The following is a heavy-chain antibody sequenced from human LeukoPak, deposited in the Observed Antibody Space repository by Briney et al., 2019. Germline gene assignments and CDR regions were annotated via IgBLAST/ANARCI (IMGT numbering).Heavy chain of an antibody. CDR3: ARGSYYDVESDY. CDR2: ISGSGGST. Sequence: GGSLRLSCAASGFTFSSYAMSWVRQAPGKELEWVSAISGSGGSTYYADSVKGRFTISRDNSKNTLYLQMNSLRAEDTAVYYCARGSYYDVESDYWGQGTLVTVSS. CDR1: GFTFSSYA. V-gene: IGHV3-23*01. J-gene: IGHJ4*02. D-gene: IGHD1-26*01.